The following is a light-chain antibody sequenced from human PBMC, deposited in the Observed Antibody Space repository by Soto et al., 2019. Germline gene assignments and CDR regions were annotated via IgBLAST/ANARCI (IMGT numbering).Light chain of an antibody. Sequence: QSVLTQPASVSGSPGQTITISCTGTSSDVGGYNYVSWYQQSPGKAPKVIIYDVTNRPSGVSNRFSGSKSANTASLTISGLQAEDEDDYYCYSYTNINTWVFGGGTKLTVL. V-gene: IGLV2-14*01. CDR3: YSYTNINTWV. CDR1: SSDVGGYNY. J-gene: IGLJ3*02. CDR2: DVT.